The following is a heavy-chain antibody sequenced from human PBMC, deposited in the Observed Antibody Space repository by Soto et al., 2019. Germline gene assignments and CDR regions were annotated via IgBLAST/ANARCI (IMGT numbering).Heavy chain of an antibody. CDR2: ISAYNGNT. CDR3: ARESAHYDILTGYYSDWFDP. J-gene: IGHJ5*02. CDR1: GYTFTSYG. V-gene: IGHV1-18*01. D-gene: IGHD3-9*01. Sequence: ASVKVSCKASGYTFTSYGISWVRQAPGQGLEWMGWISAYNGNTNYAQKLQGRVTMTTDTSTSTAYMELRSLRSDDTAVYYCARESAHYDILTGYYSDWFDPWGQGTLVTVSS.